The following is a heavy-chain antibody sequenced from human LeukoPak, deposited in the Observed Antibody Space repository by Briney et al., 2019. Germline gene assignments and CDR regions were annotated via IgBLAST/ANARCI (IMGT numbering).Heavy chain of an antibody. D-gene: IGHD1-26*01. J-gene: IGHJ4*02. V-gene: IGHV3-23*01. CDR2: ISGSGGST. Sequence: GGSLRLSCAASGFTFSSDAMSWVRQAPGKGLEWVSAISGSGGSTYYADSVRGRFTISRDNSKNTLYLQMNSLRAEDTAVYYCARSRSGSYYFDYWGQGTLVTVSS. CDR3: ARSRSGSYYFDY. CDR1: GFTFSSDA.